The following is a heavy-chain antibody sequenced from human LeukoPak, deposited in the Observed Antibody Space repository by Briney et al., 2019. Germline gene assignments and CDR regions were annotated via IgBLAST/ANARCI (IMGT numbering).Heavy chain of an antibody. CDR3: ARHAKAYGSSCDY. V-gene: IGHV5-10-1*01. Sequence: GESLRISCKGSGYSFTTYWISWVRRMPGKGLEWMGRIDPSDSYTNYSPSFQGHVTISADKSFSTAYLQWTSLKASDTAMYYCARHAKAYGSSCDYWGQGTLVTVSS. D-gene: IGHD6-13*01. CDR1: GYSFTTYW. CDR2: IDPSDSYT. J-gene: IGHJ4*02.